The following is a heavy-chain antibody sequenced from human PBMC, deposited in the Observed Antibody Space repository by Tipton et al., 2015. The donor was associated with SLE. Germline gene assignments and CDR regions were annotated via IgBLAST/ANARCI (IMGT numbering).Heavy chain of an antibody. CDR2: ISVYNGNT. CDR1: GGTFSSYT. Sequence: QLVQSGAEVKKPGASVKVSCKASGGTFSSYTISRVRQAPGQGLEWIGWISVYNGNTNYAQKFQGRVTMTTDTSTSTAYMELRSLRSDDTAVYYCARVGIVATMKADYWGQGTLVTVSS. V-gene: IGHV1-18*01. D-gene: IGHD5-12*01. CDR3: ARVGIVATMKADY. J-gene: IGHJ4*02.